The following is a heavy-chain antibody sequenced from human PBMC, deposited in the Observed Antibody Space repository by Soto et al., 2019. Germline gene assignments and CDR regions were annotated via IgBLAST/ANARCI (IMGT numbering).Heavy chain of an antibody. V-gene: IGHV3-15*07. CDR1: GFTFSNAW. CDR3: TNYRREWLRFVYYGMDV. Sequence: GGSLRLSCAASGFTFSNAWMNWVRQAPGKGLEWVGRIKSKTDGGTTDYADTVKVRFTISKDDSKNTLYLQMNSLKTEDTAVYYCTNYRREWLRFVYYGMDVWGQGTTVTVSS. D-gene: IGHD5-12*01. J-gene: IGHJ6*02. CDR2: IKSKTDGGTT.